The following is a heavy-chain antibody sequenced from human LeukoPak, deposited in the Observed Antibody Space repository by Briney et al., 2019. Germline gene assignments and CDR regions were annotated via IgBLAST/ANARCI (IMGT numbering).Heavy chain of an antibody. D-gene: IGHD1-26*01. Sequence: GGSLRLSCAASGFTFSNYWMHWVRQAPGKGLVWVSRINSDGSTTSYADSVQGRFTISRDNSKNTLDLQMNSLRAEDTAVYYCAAKGNGYTGIYVFAHWGQGTLVTVSS. CDR3: AAKGNGYTGIYVFAH. CDR2: INSDGSTT. V-gene: IGHV3-74*01. CDR1: GFTFSNYW. J-gene: IGHJ4*02.